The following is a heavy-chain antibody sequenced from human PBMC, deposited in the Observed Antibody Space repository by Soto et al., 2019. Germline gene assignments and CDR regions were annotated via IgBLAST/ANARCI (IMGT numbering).Heavy chain of an antibody. J-gene: IGHJ4*02. V-gene: IGHV3-23*01. Sequence: PVGSVRLSCASSVFTLRNYAMSCVRHSPGKWLEWVSVISGSGDNTYYADSVKGRFTISRDNSKNMLYLQMNSLRGEDTALYFCAKGGYSDYVNIRFFHYWGQGTLVTVSS. CDR1: VFTLRNYA. CDR3: AKGGYSDYVNIRFFHY. CDR2: ISGSGDNT. D-gene: IGHD4-17*01.